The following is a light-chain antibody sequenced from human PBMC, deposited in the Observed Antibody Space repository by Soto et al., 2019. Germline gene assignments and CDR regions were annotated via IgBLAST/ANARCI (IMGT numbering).Light chain of an antibody. J-gene: IGKJ5*01. Sequence: EIVLTQSPGTLSLSPGERATLSCRASQSVSSSYLAWYQQKPGQAPRLLIYGASSRATGIPDRFSGSGSGTHFTLTISRLEPEDFAVYYCRQYDSSPITFCQGTRLEIK. CDR1: QSVSSSY. V-gene: IGKV3-20*01. CDR2: GAS. CDR3: RQYDSSPIT.